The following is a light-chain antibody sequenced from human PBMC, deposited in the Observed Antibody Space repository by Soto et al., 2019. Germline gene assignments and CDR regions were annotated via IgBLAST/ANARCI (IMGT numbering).Light chain of an antibody. CDR1: QVISTS. V-gene: IGKV1-9*01. J-gene: IGKJ5*01. Sequence: DIQLTQSPSFLSPSIGESVTITCRASQVISTSLAWYQVKPGKAPKLLIYAASTLESGVPSRFSATVSGTEFSPTITSLQPEDFATCYCQQLFDSPITFGQGTRLEIK. CDR2: AAS. CDR3: QQLFDSPIT.